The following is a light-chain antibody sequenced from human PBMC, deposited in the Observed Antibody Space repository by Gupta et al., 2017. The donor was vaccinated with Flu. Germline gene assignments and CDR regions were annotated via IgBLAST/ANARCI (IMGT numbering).Light chain of an antibody. Sequence: EIVMTQSPATLSVSPGERATLSCRASQSVRSDLAWYQQKPGQAPRLLIYGASTRAAGIPGRFSGSGSGTEFTLTISTLQSEDVAVYYCQQYNNWPLTFGGGAKVEIK. CDR1: QSVRSD. V-gene: IGKV3-15*01. CDR2: GAS. CDR3: QQYNNWPLT. J-gene: IGKJ4*01.